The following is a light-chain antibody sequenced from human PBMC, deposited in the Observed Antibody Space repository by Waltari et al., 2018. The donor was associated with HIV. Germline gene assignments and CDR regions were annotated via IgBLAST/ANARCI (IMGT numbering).Light chain of an antibody. CDR3: ASWDDRLKGGA. CDR2: SNN. V-gene: IGLV1-44*01. J-gene: IGLJ1*01. Sequence: QSVLAQPPSASAAPGQRVAISCSGSTSTIGGNTVNCYQHPQGTAPQLLIYSNNGRPSGVPDRLAGTTSGTSASLVISGLQSEDEADYYCASWDDRLKGGAFGTGTKVTVL. CDR1: TSTIGGNT.